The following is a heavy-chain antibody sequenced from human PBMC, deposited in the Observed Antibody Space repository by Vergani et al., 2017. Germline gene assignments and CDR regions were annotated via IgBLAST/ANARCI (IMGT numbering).Heavy chain of an antibody. Sequence: EVQLLESGGGLVQPGGSLRLSCAASGFTFSSYAMSWVRQAPGKGLEWVSAISGRGGSKYHADSVKGRFTISRDNSQNTIYLQMNSLRAEGTAVYYCAREGAPHDAFDIWGQGTMVTVSS. D-gene: IGHD3-16*01. J-gene: IGHJ3*02. CDR3: AREGAPHDAFDI. CDR2: ISGRGGSK. V-gene: IGHV3-23*01. CDR1: GFTFSSYA.